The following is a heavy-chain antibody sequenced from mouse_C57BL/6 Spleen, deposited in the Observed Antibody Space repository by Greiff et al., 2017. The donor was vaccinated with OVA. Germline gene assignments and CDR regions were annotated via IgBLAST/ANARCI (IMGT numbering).Heavy chain of an antibody. J-gene: IGHJ4*01. CDR2: IDPSDSYT. Sequence: QVQLQQPGAELVRPGTSVKLSCKASGYTFTSYWMHWVKQRPGQGLEWIGVIDPSDSYTNYNQKFKGKATLTVDTSSSTAYMQLSSLTSEDSAVYYCARYVILRYGAMDYWGQGTSVTVSS. CDR1: GYTFTSYW. V-gene: IGHV1-59*01. D-gene: IGHD1-1*01. CDR3: ARYVILRYGAMDY.